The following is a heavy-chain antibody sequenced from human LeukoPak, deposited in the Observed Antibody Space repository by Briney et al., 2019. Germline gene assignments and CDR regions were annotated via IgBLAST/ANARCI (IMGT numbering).Heavy chain of an antibody. J-gene: IGHJ4*02. D-gene: IGHD3/OR15-3a*01. CDR2: INHSGST. CDR3: ARAGLLDVTFDH. V-gene: IGHV4-34*01. CDR1: GGSFSGYY. Sequence: PSETLSLTCAVYGGSFSGYYWSWIRQPPGKGLEWIGEINHSGSTNYNPSLKSRVTISVDTSKNQFSLKLSSVTAADTAVYYCARAGLLDVTFDHWGQGTLVTVSS.